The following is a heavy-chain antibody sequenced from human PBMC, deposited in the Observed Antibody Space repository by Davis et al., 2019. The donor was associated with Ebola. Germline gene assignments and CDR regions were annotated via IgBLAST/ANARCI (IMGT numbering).Heavy chain of an antibody. Sequence: GSLTLSCAASGFTISNAWMNWVRQAPGKGLEWVGRIKNKADGKTTDYAAPVKGRFTISRDDSKTTLFLQMNSLKTDDAAVYYCGLYSGSSNWFDPWGQGTLVTVSS. V-gene: IGHV3-15*07. CDR1: GFTISNAW. CDR2: IKNKADGKTT. D-gene: IGHD1-26*01. CDR3: GLYSGSSNWFDP. J-gene: IGHJ5*02.